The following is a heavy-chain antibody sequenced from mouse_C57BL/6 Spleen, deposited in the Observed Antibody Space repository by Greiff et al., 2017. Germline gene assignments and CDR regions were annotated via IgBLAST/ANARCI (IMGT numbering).Heavy chain of an antibody. CDR2: IRLKSDNYAT. CDR1: GFTFSNYW. V-gene: IGHV6-3*01. D-gene: IGHD3-3*01. J-gene: IGHJ2*01. CDR3: AGRAYYFDY. Sequence: EVKVVESGGGLVQPGGSMKLSCVASGFTFSNYWMNWVRQSPEKGLEWVAQIRLKSDNYATNYAESVKGRFTISRDDSKSSVYLQMNNLRAEDTGIYYCAGRAYYFDYWGQGTTLTVSS.